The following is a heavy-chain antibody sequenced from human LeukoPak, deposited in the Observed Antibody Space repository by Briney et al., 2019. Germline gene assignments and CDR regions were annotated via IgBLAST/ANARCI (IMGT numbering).Heavy chain of an antibody. V-gene: IGHV3-23*01. CDR2: ITGSGRTT. CDR1: GFTFATYA. J-gene: IGHJ4*02. Sequence: GGSLRLSCAASGFTFATYAMSWVRQAPGKGLKWVSGITGSGRTTYYADSVKGRFTISRDNSKNTLYLQMNSLRAEDTAVYYCAKEKEFYFDNWGQGALVTVSS. CDR3: AKEKEFYFDN. D-gene: IGHD3-10*01.